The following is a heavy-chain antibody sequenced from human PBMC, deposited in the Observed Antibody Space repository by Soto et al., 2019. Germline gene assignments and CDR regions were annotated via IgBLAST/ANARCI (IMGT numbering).Heavy chain of an antibody. D-gene: IGHD3-10*01. Sequence: PGGSLRLSCAASGFSFSAQYMTWIRQAPGKGLEWVSYISGSGTTTHYTDSVKGRFTVSRDNAKSSVYLQMNSLRAEDTAVYYCASDSYYYASDYWGQGTLVTVSS. CDR3: ASDSYYYASDY. CDR2: ISGSGTTT. CDR1: GFSFSAQY. J-gene: IGHJ4*02. V-gene: IGHV3-11*01.